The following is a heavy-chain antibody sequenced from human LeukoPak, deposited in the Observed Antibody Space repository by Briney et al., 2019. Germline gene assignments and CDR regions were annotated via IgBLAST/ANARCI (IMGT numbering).Heavy chain of an antibody. CDR3: ARGSLKYSSSWFYNWFDP. Sequence: SETLSLTCTVSGGSISSYYWSWIRQPPGKGLEWIGYIYYSGSTNYNPSLKSRVTISVDTSKNQFSLKLSSVPAADTAVYYCARGSLKYSSSWFYNWFDPWGQGTLVTVSS. V-gene: IGHV4-59*01. CDR1: GGSISSYY. J-gene: IGHJ5*02. D-gene: IGHD6-13*01. CDR2: IYYSGST.